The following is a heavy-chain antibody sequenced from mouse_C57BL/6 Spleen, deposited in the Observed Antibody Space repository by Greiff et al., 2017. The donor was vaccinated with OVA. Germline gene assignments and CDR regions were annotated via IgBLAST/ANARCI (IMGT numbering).Heavy chain of an antibody. CDR1: GYAFSSYW. V-gene: IGHV1-80*01. CDR2: IYPGDGDT. J-gene: IGHJ4*01. CDR3: AKNRITTVVARYAMDY. D-gene: IGHD1-1*01. Sequence: QVQLQQSGAELVKPGASVKISCKASGYAFSSYWMNWVKQRPGKGLEWIGQIYPGDGDTNYNGKFKGKATLTADKSSSTAYMQLSSLTSEDSAVYCCAKNRITTVVARYAMDYWGQGTSVTVSS.